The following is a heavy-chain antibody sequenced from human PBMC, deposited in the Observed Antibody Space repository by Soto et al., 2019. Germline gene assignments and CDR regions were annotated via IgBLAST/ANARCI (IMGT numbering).Heavy chain of an antibody. V-gene: IGHV4-31*11. Sequence: QVQLQESGPGLVKPSQTLSLTCAVSGGSISSVGYYWTWIRQHPGKGLEWIGYNYYSGITYYNPSLKSRVTISLDTSKNQFSLKLSSVTAADTAVYYCARGSSIAGLYYGMDVWGQGTTVTVS. D-gene: IGHD6-6*01. CDR3: ARGSSIAGLYYGMDV. CDR2: NYYSGIT. J-gene: IGHJ6*02. CDR1: GGSISSVGYY.